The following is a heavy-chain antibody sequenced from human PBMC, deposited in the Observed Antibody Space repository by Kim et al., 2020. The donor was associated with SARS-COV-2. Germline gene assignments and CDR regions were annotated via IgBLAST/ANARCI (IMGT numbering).Heavy chain of an antibody. V-gene: IGHV1-3*01. Sequence: ASVKVSCKASGYTFTSYAMHWVRQAPGQRLEWMGWINAGNGNTKYSQKFQGRVTITRDTSASTAYMELSSLKSEDTAVYYCARDHPRSGHYYGMDVWGQGTRVTVSS. CDR2: INAGNGNT. J-gene: IGHJ6*02. D-gene: IGHD6-25*01. CDR1: GYTFTSYA. CDR3: ARDHPRSGHYYGMDV.